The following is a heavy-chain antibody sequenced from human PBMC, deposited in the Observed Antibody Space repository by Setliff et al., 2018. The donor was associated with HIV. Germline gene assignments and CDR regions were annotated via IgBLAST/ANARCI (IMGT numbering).Heavy chain of an antibody. V-gene: IGHV5-10-1*01. CDR3: ARRSCSGGSCYLSDY. J-gene: IGHJ4*02. D-gene: IGHD2-15*01. CDR1: GYSFTSYW. CDR2: IDPSDSYT. Sequence: PGESLKISCKGSGYSFTSYWIGWVRQMSGKGLEWMGRIDPSDSYTNYSPSFQGHVTISADKSISTAYLQWSSLRASDPAMYYCARRSCSGGSCYLSDYWGQGTLVTVSS.